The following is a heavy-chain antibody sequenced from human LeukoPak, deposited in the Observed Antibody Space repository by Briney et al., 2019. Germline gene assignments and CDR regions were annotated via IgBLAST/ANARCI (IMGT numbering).Heavy chain of an antibody. J-gene: IGHJ4*02. CDR2: INHSGST. Sequence: SETLSLTCAVYGGSFSDYYWSWIRQPPGKGLEWIGEINHSGSTIYNPSLQSRVTISVDTSKNQFYLRLSSVTAADTAVYYCANTGGYCSSISCYGWGQGTLLTVSS. V-gene: IGHV4-34*01. CDR3: ANTGGYCSSISCYG. D-gene: IGHD2-2*01. CDR1: GGSFSDYY.